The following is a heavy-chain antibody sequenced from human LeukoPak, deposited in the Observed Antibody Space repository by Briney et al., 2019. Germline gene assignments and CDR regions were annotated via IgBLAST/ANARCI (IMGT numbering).Heavy chain of an antibody. CDR1: GYTFTGYY. Sequence: ASVKVSCKASGYTFTGYYMHWVRQAPGQGLEWMGRIIPIFGTANYAQKFQGRVTITTDESTSTAYMELSSLRSEDTAVYYCARASYNWNYDYWGQGTLVTVSS. D-gene: IGHD1-7*01. CDR3: ARASYNWNYDY. J-gene: IGHJ4*02. CDR2: IIPIFGTA. V-gene: IGHV1-69*05.